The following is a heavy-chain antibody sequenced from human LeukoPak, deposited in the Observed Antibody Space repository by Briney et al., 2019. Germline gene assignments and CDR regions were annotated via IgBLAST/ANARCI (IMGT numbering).Heavy chain of an antibody. Sequence: ASVKVSCKASGYTFTSYDINWVRQATGQGLEWMGWMNPNSGNTGYAQKFQGRVTITRNTSISTAYMELSSLRSEDTAVYYCARGPRIAARGYNWFDPWGQGTLVTVSS. CDR2: MNPNSGNT. V-gene: IGHV1-8*03. J-gene: IGHJ5*02. CDR3: ARGPRIAARGYNWFDP. CDR1: GYTFTSYD. D-gene: IGHD6-6*01.